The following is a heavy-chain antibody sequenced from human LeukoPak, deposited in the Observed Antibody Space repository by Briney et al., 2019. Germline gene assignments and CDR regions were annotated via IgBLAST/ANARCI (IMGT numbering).Heavy chain of an antibody. CDR3: ARSLTTLTYEGY. CDR2: INSGSTYT. J-gene: IGHJ4*02. V-gene: IGHV3-21*01. CDR1: GFTFSSYM. D-gene: IGHD1-1*01. Sequence: QAGGSLRLSCAASGFTFSSYMMNWVRQAPGKGLEWVSSINSGSTYTYYTESVKGRFTVSRDNAKNSLFLQMNSLRAEDTAIYYCARSLTTLTYEGYWGQGTLVTVSS.